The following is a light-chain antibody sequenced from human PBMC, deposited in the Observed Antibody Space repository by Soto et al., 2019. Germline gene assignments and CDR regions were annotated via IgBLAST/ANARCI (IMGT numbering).Light chain of an antibody. J-gene: IGKJ4*01. V-gene: IGKV3-20*01. Sequence: EIVLTQSPGTLSLSPGERATLSCRASQSVSSSCLAWYQQKPGQAPRLLIYGTSSRATGIQDRFSGSGSGTDFTLTISRLEPADSAVYYCQQYGSSPTFGGGTKVDIK. CDR3: QQYGSSPT. CDR1: QSVSSSC. CDR2: GTS.